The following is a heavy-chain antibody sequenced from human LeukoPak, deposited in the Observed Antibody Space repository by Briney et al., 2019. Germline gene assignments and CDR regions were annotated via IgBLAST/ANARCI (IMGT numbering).Heavy chain of an antibody. Sequence: GASVKVSCKASGGTFSIYAISWVRQAPGQGLEWMGGIIPIFGTANYAQKFQGRVTITADKSTSTAYMELSSLRSEDTAVYYCARDSQGSAWPYYYYGMDVWGKGTTVTVSS. CDR2: IIPIFGTA. D-gene: IGHD2-15*01. CDR3: ARDSQGSAWPYYYYGMDV. V-gene: IGHV1-69*06. CDR1: GGTFSIYA. J-gene: IGHJ6*04.